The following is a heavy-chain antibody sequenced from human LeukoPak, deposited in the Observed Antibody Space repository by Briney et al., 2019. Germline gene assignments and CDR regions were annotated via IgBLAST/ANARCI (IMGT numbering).Heavy chain of an antibody. J-gene: IGHJ4*02. D-gene: IGHD4-17*01. Sequence: SETLSLTCTVSGGSISSSSYYWGWIRQPPGKGLEWIGSIYYSGSTYYNPSLKSRVTISVDTSKNQFSLKLSSVTAADTAVYYCAGDSTPYGHSGYWGQGTLVTVSP. CDR2: IYYSGST. CDR3: AGDSTPYGHSGY. CDR1: GGSISSSSYY. V-gene: IGHV4-39*07.